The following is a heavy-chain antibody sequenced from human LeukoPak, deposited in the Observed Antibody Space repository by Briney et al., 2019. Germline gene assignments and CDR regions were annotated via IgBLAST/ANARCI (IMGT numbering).Heavy chain of an antibody. CDR2: LQSKTARGTT. Sequence: RRSLRLSCAPSGFTLSNAWMNWVRHGPGKGLEWVGRLQSKTARGTTDYAAPVKGRFTIARDDSKNTLYLQMNSLKTEDTAAYYCTARNFDYWGQGTLVTVPS. V-gene: IGHV3-15*01. J-gene: IGHJ4*02. CDR1: GFTLSNAW. CDR3: TARNFDY.